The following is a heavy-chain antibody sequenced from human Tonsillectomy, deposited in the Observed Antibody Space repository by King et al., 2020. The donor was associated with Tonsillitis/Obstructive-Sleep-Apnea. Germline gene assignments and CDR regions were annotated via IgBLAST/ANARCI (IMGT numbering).Heavy chain of an antibody. Sequence: QLQESGPGLVKPSETLSLTCTVSGGSISSYYWSWIRQPPGKGLEWIGYIYYSGSTNYNPSLKSRVTISVDTSKNQFSLKLSSVTAADTAVYYCAREGVAVAGHILLNAFDIWGQGTMVTVSS. CDR3: AREGVAVAGHILLNAFDI. CDR2: IYYSGST. CDR1: GGSISSYY. D-gene: IGHD6-19*01. V-gene: IGHV4-59*01. J-gene: IGHJ3*02.